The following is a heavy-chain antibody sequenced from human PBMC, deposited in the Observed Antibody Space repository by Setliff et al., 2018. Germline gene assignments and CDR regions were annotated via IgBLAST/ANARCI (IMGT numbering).Heavy chain of an antibody. D-gene: IGHD2-2*01. V-gene: IGHV4-30-4*01. CDR3: ARTHCTTTSCFYFHY. J-gene: IGHJ4*02. Sequence: PSETLSLTCTVSGASVTSFDYYWSWIRQPPGKGLEYIGHISHGVSTSYSPSLKSRLSISADTPKNQFSLKLTSVTAADTAVYYCARTHCTTTSCFYFHYWGQGTVVTVSS. CDR2: ISHGVST. CDR1: GASVTSFDYY.